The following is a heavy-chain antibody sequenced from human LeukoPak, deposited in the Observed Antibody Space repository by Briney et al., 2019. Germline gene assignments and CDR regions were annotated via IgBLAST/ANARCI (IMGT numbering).Heavy chain of an antibody. Sequence: SETLSLTCTVSGGSISSHYWSWIRQPPEKELECIGYIYYSGSANYNPSLKSRVTMSLDMSKNQFSLKLNSVTAADTAVYYCARERAVIVGAPDAFDIWGQGTRVTVSS. CDR2: IYYSGSA. D-gene: IGHD1-26*01. CDR3: ARERAVIVGAPDAFDI. V-gene: IGHV4-59*11. J-gene: IGHJ3*02. CDR1: GGSISSHY.